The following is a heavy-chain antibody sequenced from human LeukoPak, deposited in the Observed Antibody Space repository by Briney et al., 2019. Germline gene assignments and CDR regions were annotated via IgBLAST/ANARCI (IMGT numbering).Heavy chain of an antibody. J-gene: IGHJ4*02. CDR2: TYYRSKWFY. V-gene: IGHV6-1*01. Sequence: SQTLSLTCAISGDSVSSTSATWNWIRQSPSRGLEWLGRTYYRSKWFYDYAVSVRSGITINPDTSKNQFSLQLNSVTPEDTAVYYCAGSQYYDFWTAYYPFDYWGQGTLVDFSS. D-gene: IGHD3-3*01. CDR3: AGSQYYDFWTAYYPFDY. CDR1: GDSVSSTSAT.